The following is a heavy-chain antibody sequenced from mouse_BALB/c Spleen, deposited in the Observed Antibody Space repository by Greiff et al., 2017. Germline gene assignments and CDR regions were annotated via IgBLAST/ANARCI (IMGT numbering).Heavy chain of an antibody. CDR1: GYTFTSYW. CDR2: IYPGDGDT. J-gene: IGHJ4*01. Sequence: QVQLKESGAELARPGASVKLSCKASGYTFTSYWMQWVKQRPGQGLEWIGAIYPGDGDTRYTQKFKGKATLTADKSSSTAYMQLSSLASEDSAVYYCARWDGYNAMDYWGQGTSVTVSS. D-gene: IGHD2-3*01. CDR3: ARWDGYNAMDY. V-gene: IGHV1-87*01.